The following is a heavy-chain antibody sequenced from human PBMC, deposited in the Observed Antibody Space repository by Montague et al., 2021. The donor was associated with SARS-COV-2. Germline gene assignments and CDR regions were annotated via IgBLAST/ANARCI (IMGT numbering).Heavy chain of an antibody. CDR2: ISTSGSLI. CDR1: GFTFSNYE. Sequence: SLRLSCAASGFTFSNYEMHWVRQAPGKGLEWLSYISTSGSLIYYADSVKGRSTISRDNAKNALYLQLDSLTAADTAVYYCARDGDSSYYDPLTGFYQYFEYWGQGTLVTVSS. D-gene: IGHD3-9*01. J-gene: IGHJ4*02. CDR3: ARDGDSSYYDPLTGFYQYFEY. V-gene: IGHV3-48*03.